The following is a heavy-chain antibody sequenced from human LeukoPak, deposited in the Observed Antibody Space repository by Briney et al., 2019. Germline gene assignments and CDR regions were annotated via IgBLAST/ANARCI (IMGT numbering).Heavy chain of an antibody. V-gene: IGHV1-69*01. Sequence: SVKVSCKASGGTFSSYAISWVRQAPGQGLEWMGGIIPIFGTANYAQKFQGRVTITADESTSTAYMELSSLRSEDTAVYYCARWTGDYYGSGEYYFDYWGQGTLVTVSS. CDR3: ARWTGDYYGSGEYYFDY. CDR2: IIPIFGTA. D-gene: IGHD3-10*01. J-gene: IGHJ4*02. CDR1: GGTFSSYA.